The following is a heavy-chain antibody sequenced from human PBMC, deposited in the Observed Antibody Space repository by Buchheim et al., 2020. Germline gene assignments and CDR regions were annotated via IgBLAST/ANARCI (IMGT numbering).Heavy chain of an antibody. CDR1: GGSFSGYY. CDR2: INHSGST. CDR3: ARGLNDFWSGYLDY. D-gene: IGHD3-3*01. J-gene: IGHJ4*02. Sequence: QVQLQQWGAGLLKPSETLSLTCAVYGGSFSGYYWSWIRQPPGKGLEWIGEINHSGSTNYNPSLKSRVTISVDKSKNQFSLKLSSVTAADTAVYYCARGLNDFWSGYLDYWGQGTL. V-gene: IGHV4-34*01.